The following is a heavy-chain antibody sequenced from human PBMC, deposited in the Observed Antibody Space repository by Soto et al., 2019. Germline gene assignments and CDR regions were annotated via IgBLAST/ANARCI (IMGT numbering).Heavy chain of an antibody. Sequence: PSETLSLTCTVSGGSISSSSYYWGWIRQPPGKGLEWIGSIYYSGSTNYNPSLKSRVTISVDTSKNQFSLKLSSVTAADTAVYYCARAAGSGSYYPIYYFDYWGQGTLVTVSS. CDR1: GGSISSSSYY. J-gene: IGHJ4*02. CDR3: ARAAGSGSYYPIYYFDY. V-gene: IGHV4-39*07. D-gene: IGHD3-10*01. CDR2: IYYSGST.